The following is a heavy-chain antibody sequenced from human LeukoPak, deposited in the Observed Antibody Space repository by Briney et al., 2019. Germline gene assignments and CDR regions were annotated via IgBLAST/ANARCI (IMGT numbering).Heavy chain of an antibody. CDR1: GFTFSSYG. Sequence: GGSLRLSCAASGFTFSSYGMHWVRQAPGKGLEWVAFIRYDGSNKYYADSAKGRFTISRDNSKNTLYLQMNSLRAEDTAVYYCAKDTYYYDSSGYSDWGQGTLVTVSS. CDR2: IRYDGSNK. D-gene: IGHD3-22*01. J-gene: IGHJ4*02. V-gene: IGHV3-30*02. CDR3: AKDTYYYDSSGYSD.